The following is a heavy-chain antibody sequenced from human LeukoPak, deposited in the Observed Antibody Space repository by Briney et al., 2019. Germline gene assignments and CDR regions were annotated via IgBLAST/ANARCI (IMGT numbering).Heavy chain of an antibody. D-gene: IGHD2-15*01. Sequence: GGSLRLSCAASGFTFSNYEMNWVRQAPGKGLEWISYISSSGSTIYYVDSVRGRFTISRDNAKNSLFLQMNSLRAEDTAVYYCAREGAPATNRYNWFDPWGQGTLVTVSS. CDR2: ISSSGSTI. CDR3: AREGAPATNRYNWFDP. CDR1: GFTFSNYE. J-gene: IGHJ5*02. V-gene: IGHV3-48*03.